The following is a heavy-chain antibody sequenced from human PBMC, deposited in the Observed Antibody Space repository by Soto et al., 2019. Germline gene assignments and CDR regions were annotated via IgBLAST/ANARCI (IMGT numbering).Heavy chain of an antibody. CDR2: IYHSGST. CDR3: AREYSGYENYYYYGMDV. Sequence: SETLSLTCAVSGYSISSGYYWGWIRQPPGKGLEWIGTIYHSGSTYYNPSLKSRVTISVDTSKNQFYLKLRSVTAADTAVYYCAREYSGYENYYYYGMDVWGQGTTVTVSS. CDR1: GYSISSGYY. V-gene: IGHV4-38-2*02. J-gene: IGHJ6*02. D-gene: IGHD5-12*01.